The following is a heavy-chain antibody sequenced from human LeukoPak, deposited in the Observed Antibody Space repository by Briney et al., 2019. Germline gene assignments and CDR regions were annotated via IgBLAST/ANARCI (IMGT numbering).Heavy chain of an antibody. D-gene: IGHD3-10*01. Sequence: GGSLRLSCAASGFTFSSYAMHWVRQAPGKGLEWVAVISYDGSNKYYADSVKGRFTISRDNSKNTLYLQMNSLRAEDTAVYYCARDTLYYGSGSYYNAYYYYGMDVWGQGTTVTVSS. J-gene: IGHJ6*02. CDR1: GFTFSSYA. CDR2: ISYDGSNK. V-gene: IGHV3-30-3*01. CDR3: ARDTLYYGSGSYYNAYYYYGMDV.